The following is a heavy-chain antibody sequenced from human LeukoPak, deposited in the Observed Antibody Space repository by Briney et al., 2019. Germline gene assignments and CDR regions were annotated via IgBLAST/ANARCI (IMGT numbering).Heavy chain of an antibody. CDR3: ARAYGARGEYYDFWSGYYTGIDY. CDR1: GFTFSSYS. J-gene: IGHJ4*02. D-gene: IGHD3-3*01. V-gene: IGHV3-21*01. CDR2: ISSSSSYI. Sequence: PGGSLRLSCAASGFTFSSYSMNWVRQAPGKGLEWVSSISSSSSYIYYADSVKGRFTISRDNAKNSLYLQMNSLRAEDTAVYYCARAYGARGEYYDFWSGYYTGIDYWAREPWSPSPQ.